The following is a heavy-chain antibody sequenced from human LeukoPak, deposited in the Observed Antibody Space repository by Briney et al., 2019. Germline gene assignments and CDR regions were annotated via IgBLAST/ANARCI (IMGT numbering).Heavy chain of an antibody. CDR3: ARDRLPYYDNSGETSPDY. J-gene: IGHJ4*02. CDR1: GFTFSSRDW. D-gene: IGHD3-22*01. CDR2: IKQDGSEK. V-gene: IGHV3-7*01. Sequence: GGSLRLSCVASGFTFSSRDWMTWVRQAPGKGLEWVANIKQDGSEKNYVDSVKGRFTISRDNAKNSVDLQMNSLRVEDTAVYYCARDRLPYYDNSGETSPDYWGQGTLVTVSS.